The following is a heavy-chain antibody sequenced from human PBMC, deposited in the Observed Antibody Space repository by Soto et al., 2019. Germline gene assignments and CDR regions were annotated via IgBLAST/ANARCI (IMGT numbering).Heavy chain of an antibody. V-gene: IGHV3-53*01. CDR3: AGRLPTAASLDY. D-gene: IGHD3-16*01. CDR2: VHDGGST. CDR1: GFTVSNNH. Sequence: VQLVESGGGLIQPGGSLRLSCAASGFTVSNNHMTWVRQAAGKGLELVSFVHDGGSTSYADSVKGRFTISRDNSKNTLYLQMDSLRAEATAIYYCAGRLPTAASLDYWGRGTLVTVSS. J-gene: IGHJ4*02.